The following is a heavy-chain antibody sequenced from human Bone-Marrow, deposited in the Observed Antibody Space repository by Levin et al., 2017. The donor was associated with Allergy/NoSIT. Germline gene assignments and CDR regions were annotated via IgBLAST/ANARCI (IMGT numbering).Heavy chain of an antibody. J-gene: IGHJ6*02. CDR3: ARDGNLRYFDWLPTRGMDV. Sequence: GGSLRLSCAASGFTFSSYGMHWVRQAPGKGLEWVAVIWYDGSNKYYADSVKGRFTISRDNSKNTLYLQMNSLRAEDTAVYYCARDGNLRYFDWLPTRGMDVWGQGTTVTVSS. CDR2: IWYDGSNK. V-gene: IGHV3-33*01. CDR1: GFTFSSYG. D-gene: IGHD3-9*01.